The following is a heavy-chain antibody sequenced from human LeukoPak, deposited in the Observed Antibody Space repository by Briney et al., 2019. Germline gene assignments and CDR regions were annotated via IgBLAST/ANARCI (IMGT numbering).Heavy chain of an antibody. CDR1: GFTLSGFW. CDR3: ARGLVDTAMAPDY. J-gene: IGHJ4*02. CDR2: ISYDGSNK. Sequence: GGSLRLSCAVSGFTLSGFWMSWSRQAPGKGLEWVAVISYDGSNKYYADSVKGRFTISRDNSKNTLYLQMNSLRAEDTAVYYCARGLVDTAMAPDYWGQGTLVTVSS. D-gene: IGHD5-18*01. V-gene: IGHV3-30-3*01.